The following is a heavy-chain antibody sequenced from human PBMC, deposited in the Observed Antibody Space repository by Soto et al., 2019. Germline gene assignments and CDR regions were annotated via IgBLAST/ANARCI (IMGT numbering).Heavy chain of an antibody. CDR2: IIPILGIA. V-gene: IGHV1-69*02. J-gene: IGHJ3*02. Sequence: QVQLVQSGAEVKKPGSSVKVSCKASGGTFSSYTISWVRQAPGQGLEWMGRIIPILGIANYAQKFQGRVTITADKSTSTAYMELSSLRSEDTAVYYCARGTVPENNDAFDIWGQGTMVTVSS. CDR3: ARGTVPENNDAFDI. D-gene: IGHD1-1*01. CDR1: GGTFSSYT.